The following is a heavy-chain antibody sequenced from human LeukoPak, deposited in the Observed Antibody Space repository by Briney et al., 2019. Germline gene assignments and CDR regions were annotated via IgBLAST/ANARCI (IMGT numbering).Heavy chain of an antibody. D-gene: IGHD2-2*01. CDR3: AREGAYCSSSSCHIQNWFDP. CDR2: ISAYNGNT. V-gene: IGHV1-18*01. J-gene: IGHJ5*02. CDR1: GYTFTSYA. Sequence: ASVKVSCKASGYTFTSYAFRWVRQAPGQGLEWMGWISAYNGNTNYAQKFQGRVTMTTDTSTSTAYMELRSLRSDDTAVYYCAREGAYCSSSSCHIQNWFDPWGQETLVTVSS.